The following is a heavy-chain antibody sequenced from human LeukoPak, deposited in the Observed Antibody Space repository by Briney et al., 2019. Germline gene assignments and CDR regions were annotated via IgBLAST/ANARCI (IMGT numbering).Heavy chain of an antibody. Sequence: SETLSLTCAVYGGSFSGYYWSWIRQPPGKGLEWIGEINHSGSTNYNPSLKSRVTISVDTSKNQFSLKLSSVTAADTAVYYCARDFSRWFGEFNAFDIWGQGTMVTVSS. V-gene: IGHV4-34*01. CDR3: ARDFSRWFGEFNAFDI. J-gene: IGHJ3*02. CDR1: GGSFSGYY. D-gene: IGHD3-10*01. CDR2: INHSGST.